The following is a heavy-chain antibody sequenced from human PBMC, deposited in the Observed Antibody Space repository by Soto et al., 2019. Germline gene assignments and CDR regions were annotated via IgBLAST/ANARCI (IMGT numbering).Heavy chain of an antibody. Sequence: DVQLLESGGGLVQPEGSLRLSCAASGFTFSSYAMGWVRQGPGKGLEGVAVVSIGGSTHYADSVRGRFTIPRDNSKNALSLQMNSLTAEDTAVYFCAKRRGAGGHFDYWGQGALVTVSS. V-gene: IGHV3-23*01. J-gene: IGHJ4*02. D-gene: IGHD2-15*01. CDR2: VSIGGST. CDR3: AKRRGAGGHFDY. CDR1: GFTFSSYA.